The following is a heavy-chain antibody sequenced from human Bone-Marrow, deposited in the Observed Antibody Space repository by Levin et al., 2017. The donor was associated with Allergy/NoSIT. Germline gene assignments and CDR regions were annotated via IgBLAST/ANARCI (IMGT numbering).Heavy chain of an antibody. CDR1: GFTFSSYA. Sequence: GESLKISCAASGFTFSSYAMSWVRQAPGKGLEWVSAISGSGGSTYYADSVKGRFTISRDNSKNTLYLQMNSLRAEDTAVYYCAKSLPKTHDYGDYDRNWGQGTLVTVSS. CDR2: ISGSGGST. D-gene: IGHD4-17*01. CDR3: AKSLPKTHDYGDYDRN. V-gene: IGHV3-23*01. J-gene: IGHJ4*02.